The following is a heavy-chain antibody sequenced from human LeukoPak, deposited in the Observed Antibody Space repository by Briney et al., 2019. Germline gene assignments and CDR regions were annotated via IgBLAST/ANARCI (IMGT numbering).Heavy chain of an antibody. CDR1: GFTFSSYS. Sequence: GGSLRLSCAASGFTFSSYSMNWVRQAPGKGLEWVSSITSSSSYIYYADSVKGRFTISRDNAKNSLYLQMNSLRAEDTAVYYCARGSGYYYDSSGVDYWGQGTLATVSS. D-gene: IGHD3-22*01. CDR3: ARGSGYYYDSSGVDY. CDR2: ITSSSSYI. V-gene: IGHV3-21*01. J-gene: IGHJ4*02.